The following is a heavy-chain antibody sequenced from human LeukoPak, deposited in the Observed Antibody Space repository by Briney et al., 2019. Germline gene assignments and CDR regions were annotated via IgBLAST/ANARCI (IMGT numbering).Heavy chain of an antibody. J-gene: IGHJ3*02. CDR1: GFTFAKYW. Sequence: QPGGSLRLSCTASGFTFAKYWMIWVRQAPGKGLEWVANIKQDGSLKYYVDSVKGRFTISRDNAKNSLYLQMNSLRVEDTAVYHCARDASYYDSSGYYDAFDIWGQGTMVTVSS. CDR2: IKQDGSLK. V-gene: IGHV3-7*01. CDR3: ARDASYYDSSGYYDAFDI. D-gene: IGHD3-22*01.